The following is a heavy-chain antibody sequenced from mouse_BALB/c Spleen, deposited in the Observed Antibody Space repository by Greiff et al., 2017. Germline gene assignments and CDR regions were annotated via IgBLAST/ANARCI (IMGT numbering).Heavy chain of an antibody. V-gene: IGHV5-17*02. CDR2: ISSGSSTI. CDR1: GFTFSSFG. Sequence: EVKVVESGGGLVQPGGSRKLSCAASGFTFSSFGMHWVRQAPEKGLEWVAYISSGSSTIYYADTVKGRFTISRDNPKNTLFLQMTSLRSEDTAMYYCARAYYGNSFAYWGQGTLVTVSA. D-gene: IGHD2-1*01. J-gene: IGHJ3*01. CDR3: ARAYYGNSFAY.